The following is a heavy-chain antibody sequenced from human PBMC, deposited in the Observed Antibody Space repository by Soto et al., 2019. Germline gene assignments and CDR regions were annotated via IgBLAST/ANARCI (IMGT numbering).Heavy chain of an antibody. CDR3: ARQVDTAMVFQGYYYGMDV. D-gene: IGHD5-18*01. Sequence: ASVKVSCKASGYTFTGYYIHWVGQAPGQGLEWMGWINPNSGGTNYAQKFQGWVTMPRDTSISTAYMELSRLRSDDTAVYYCARQVDTAMVFQGYYYGMDVWGQGTTVTVSS. CDR1: GYTFTGYY. V-gene: IGHV1-2*04. J-gene: IGHJ6*02. CDR2: INPNSGGT.